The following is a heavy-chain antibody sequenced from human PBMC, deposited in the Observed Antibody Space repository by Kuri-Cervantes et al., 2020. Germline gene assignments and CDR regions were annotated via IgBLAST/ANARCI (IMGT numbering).Heavy chain of an antibody. J-gene: IGHJ6*03. Sequence: GESLKISCAASGFTFSSYGIHWVRQAPGKGLEWVAVIWYDGSNKYYADSVKGRFTISRDNSKNTLYLQMNSLRAEDTAVYYCARAVGGGYDFFPQDYYMDVWGKGTTVTVSS. V-gene: IGHV3-33*01. CDR2: IWYDGSNK. CDR1: GFTFSSYG. D-gene: IGHD3-3*01. CDR3: ARAVGGGYDFFPQDYYMDV.